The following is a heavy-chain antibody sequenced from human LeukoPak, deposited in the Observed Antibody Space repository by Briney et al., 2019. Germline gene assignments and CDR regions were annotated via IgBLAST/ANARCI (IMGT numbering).Heavy chain of an antibody. CDR3: AKDWRRIVGVGPITRHGNYMDV. CDR1: GFIFSRYG. Sequence: GGSLRLSCAASGFIFSRYGMHWIRQAPGKGLEWVAFILYNGSNKYSPYPLNGRFTISKDNTKNTLYLEMNSLRGEDKAVYYCAKDWRRIVGVGPITRHGNYMDVWGKGTTVSISS. D-gene: IGHD2-15*01. CDR2: ILYNGSNK. V-gene: IGHV3-30*02. J-gene: IGHJ6*03.